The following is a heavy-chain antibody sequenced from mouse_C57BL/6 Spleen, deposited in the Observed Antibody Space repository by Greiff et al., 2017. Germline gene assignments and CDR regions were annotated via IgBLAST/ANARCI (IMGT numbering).Heavy chain of an antibody. CDR3: ARYGVESPYWYFDV. CDR1: GYAFSRSW. Sequence: QVQLQQSGPELVKPGASVKISCKASGYAFSRSWMNWVKQRPGKGLEWIGRLYPGDGDTNYNGKFKGKATLTANKSTSTAYMQLNILTSEDAAVDFCARYGVESPYWYFDVWGTGTTVTVSS. V-gene: IGHV1-82*01. J-gene: IGHJ1*03. CDR2: LYPGDGDT. D-gene: IGHD1-1*01.